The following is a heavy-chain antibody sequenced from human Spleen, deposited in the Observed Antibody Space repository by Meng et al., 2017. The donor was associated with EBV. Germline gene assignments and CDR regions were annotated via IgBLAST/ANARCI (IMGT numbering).Heavy chain of an antibody. CDR3: AREGSGYGNNFFDS. CDR2: IFYSGST. J-gene: IGHJ5*01. V-gene: IGHV4-39*07. CDR1: GGSISSFYD. Sequence: HLPLQESGPGQVKPSETLSLTCTVSGGSISSFYDWGWIRQPPGKGLEWIGSIFYSGSTYYNPSLKSRVTMSVDTSKNQFSLKLTSVTAADTAMYYCAREGSGYGNNFFDSWGQGPLVTVSS. D-gene: IGHD5-12*01.